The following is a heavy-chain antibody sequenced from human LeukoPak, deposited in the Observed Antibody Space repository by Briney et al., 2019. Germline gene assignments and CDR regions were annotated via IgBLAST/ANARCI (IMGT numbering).Heavy chain of an antibody. CDR1: GGSISSYY. J-gene: IGHJ4*02. V-gene: IGHV4-59*08. Sequence: SETLSFTCTVSGGSISSYYWSWIRQPPGKGLEWIGYIYYSGSTNYNPSLKSRVTISVDTSKNQFSLKLSSVTAADTAVYYCARRGYSYANFDYWGQGTLVTVSS. D-gene: IGHD5-18*01. CDR2: IYYSGST. CDR3: ARRGYSYANFDY.